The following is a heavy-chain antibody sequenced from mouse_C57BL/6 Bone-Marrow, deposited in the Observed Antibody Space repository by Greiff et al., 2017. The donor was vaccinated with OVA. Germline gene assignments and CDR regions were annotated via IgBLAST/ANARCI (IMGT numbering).Heavy chain of an antibody. CDR1: GFTFSNYW. V-gene: IGHV6-3*01. J-gene: IGHJ1*03. CDR3: TAEITTVVADWYFDV. Sequence: EVQLQESGGGLVQPGGSMKLSCVASGFTFSNYWMNWVRQSPEKGLEWVAQIRLKSDNYATHYAESVKGRFTISRDDSKSSVYLQMNNLRAEDTGIYYCTAEITTVVADWYFDVWGTGTTVTVSS. D-gene: IGHD1-1*01. CDR2: IRLKSDNYAT.